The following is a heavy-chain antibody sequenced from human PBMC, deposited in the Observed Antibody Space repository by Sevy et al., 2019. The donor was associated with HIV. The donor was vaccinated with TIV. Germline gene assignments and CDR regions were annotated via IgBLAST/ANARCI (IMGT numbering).Heavy chain of an antibody. CDR2: INSDGEMI. J-gene: IGHJ4*02. D-gene: IGHD1-26*01. V-gene: IGHV3-74*01. CDR1: GFTFTSDW. Sequence: GGSLRLSCAASGFTFTSDWMHWVRQPPGKGLAWVSHINSDGEMIRYADSVKGRFTTSIDNAKNTLYLQMKNLRAEDTAVYYCARRSRGTFGSWGQGTLVTVSS. CDR3: ARRSRGTFGS.